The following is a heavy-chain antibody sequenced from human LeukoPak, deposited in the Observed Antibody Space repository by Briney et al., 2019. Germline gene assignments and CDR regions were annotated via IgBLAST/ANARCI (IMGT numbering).Heavy chain of an antibody. Sequence: GGSLRLSCAASGFTFNIYNMNWVRQAPGKGLEWVSSISRGSNYIYYADSVKGRFTISRDSAKNSLYLQMNSLRAEDTAVYHCARVGASGSYSTPFDYWGQGTLVTVSS. CDR2: ISRGSNYI. J-gene: IGHJ4*02. V-gene: IGHV3-21*01. D-gene: IGHD1-26*01. CDR1: GFTFNIYN. CDR3: ARVGASGSYSTPFDY.